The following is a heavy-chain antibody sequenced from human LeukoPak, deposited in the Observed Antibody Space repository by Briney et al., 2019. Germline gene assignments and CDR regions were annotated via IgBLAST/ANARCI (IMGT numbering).Heavy chain of an antibody. D-gene: IGHD3-22*01. Sequence: SQTLSLTCTVSGGSISSGDYYWSWIRQPPGTGLEWIGYIYHSGSTYFNPSLKSRVTISVDTSKNQFSLKLSSVTAADTAEYYCARGPDSSGYYYFDFWGQGTLVTVSS. CDR3: ARGPDSSGYYYFDF. J-gene: IGHJ4*02. V-gene: IGHV4-30-4*01. CDR2: IYHSGST. CDR1: GGSISSGDYY.